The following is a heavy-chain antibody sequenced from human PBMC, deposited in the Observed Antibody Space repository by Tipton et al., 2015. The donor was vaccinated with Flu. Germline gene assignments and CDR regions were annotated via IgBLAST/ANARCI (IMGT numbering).Heavy chain of an antibody. CDR2: IKQDGSEK. V-gene: IGHV3-7*01. CDR3: ASPWWFDAFDL. D-gene: IGHD2-15*01. J-gene: IGHJ3*01. Sequence: SLRLSCAASGFIVSNNYLTWVRQAPGKGLEWVANIKQDGSEKYYVDSVKGRLTISRDNAKNSLYLQMNSLRAEDTAVYYCASPWWFDAFDLWGQGTMVTVSS. CDR1: GFIVSNNY.